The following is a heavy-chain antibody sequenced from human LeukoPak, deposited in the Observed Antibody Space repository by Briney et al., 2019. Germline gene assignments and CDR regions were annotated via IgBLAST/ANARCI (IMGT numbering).Heavy chain of an antibody. D-gene: IGHD1-1*01. CDR3: ARSEGKSWKSWAFDP. Sequence: ASVKVSCKASGYTFVGYYIHWMRQAPGQGLEWMGWINPNSGGTHYAQRFQGRVTMTKDTSISTAYMEVSRLRSDDTAVFYCARSEGKSWKSWAFDPWGQGTLVTVSS. V-gene: IGHV1-2*02. CDR1: GYTFVGYY. J-gene: IGHJ5*02. CDR2: INPNSGGT.